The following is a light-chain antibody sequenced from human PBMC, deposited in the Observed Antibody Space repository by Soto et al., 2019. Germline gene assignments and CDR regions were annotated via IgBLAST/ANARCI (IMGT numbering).Light chain of an antibody. Sequence: EIVITQSPATLSVSPGERATLSCRGSQSVKTPLAWYQPKPGQAPRLRSDGASHRATGIPARFRGSGSGTECTLTSNSLETEDFAVYYCQQRSSWPFPFGPGTKVDIK. CDR3: QQRSSWPFP. V-gene: IGKV3-15*01. CDR1: QSVKTP. CDR2: GAS. J-gene: IGKJ3*01.